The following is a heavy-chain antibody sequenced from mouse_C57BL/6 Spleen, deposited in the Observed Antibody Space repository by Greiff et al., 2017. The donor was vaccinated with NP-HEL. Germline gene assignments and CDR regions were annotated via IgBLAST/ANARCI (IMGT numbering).Heavy chain of an antibody. J-gene: IGHJ4*01. CDR1: GYAFSSYW. V-gene: IGHV1-80*01. D-gene: IGHD2-4*01. CDR2: IYPGAGDT. Sequence: QVQLQQSGAELVKPGASVKISCTASGYAFSSYWMNWVKQRPGKGLEWIGQIYPGAGDTNYNGKFKGKATLTADKSSSTAYMQLSSLTSEDSAVYFCARSYDYEGAMDYWGQGTSVTVSS. CDR3: ARSYDYEGAMDY.